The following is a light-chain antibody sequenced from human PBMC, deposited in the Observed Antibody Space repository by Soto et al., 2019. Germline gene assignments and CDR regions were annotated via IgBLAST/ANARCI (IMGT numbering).Light chain of an antibody. CDR3: QQYADLPTT. V-gene: IGKV3-15*01. J-gene: IGKJ1*01. CDR2: GAS. CDR1: QSVGAT. Sequence: EIVMTQSPVTLSVFPGERATLSCRASQSVGATVAWYHQRPGQAPRLLISGASTRATGVPARVSASGSGTAFTLTITSLQSDDFGVYYCQQYADLPTTFGQGTRVEIK.